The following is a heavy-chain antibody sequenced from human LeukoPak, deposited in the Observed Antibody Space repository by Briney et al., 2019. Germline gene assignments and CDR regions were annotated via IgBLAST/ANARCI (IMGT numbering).Heavy chain of an antibody. CDR2: IYYSGST. V-gene: IGHV4-39*01. J-gene: IGHJ4*02. Sequence: SETLSLTCTVSGGSISSSPYYWGWIRQPPGKGLEWIGIIYYSGSTYYNPSLKTRVTISVDTSKNQFSLKLTSVTAADTAVYYCARHASVDGNWPRPLDYWGQGSLVTVSS. D-gene: IGHD6-19*01. CDR3: ARHASVDGNWPRPLDY. CDR1: GGSISSSPYY.